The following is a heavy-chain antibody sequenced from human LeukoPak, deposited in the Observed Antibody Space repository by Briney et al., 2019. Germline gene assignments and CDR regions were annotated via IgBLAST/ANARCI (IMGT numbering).Heavy chain of an antibody. D-gene: IGHD4-17*01. CDR1: GFTVSSNY. V-gene: IGHV3-66*01. CDR2: IYSGGST. J-gene: IGHJ4*02. Sequence: GGSLRLSCAASGFTVSSNYMSWVRQAPGKGLEWVSVIYSGGSTYYADSVKGRFTISRDNSKNTLYLQMNSLRAEDTAVYYCTTALSIDGEARDYWGQGTLVTVSS. CDR3: TTALSIDGEARDY.